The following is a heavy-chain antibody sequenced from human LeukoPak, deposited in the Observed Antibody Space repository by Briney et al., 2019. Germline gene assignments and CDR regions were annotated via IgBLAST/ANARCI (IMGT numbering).Heavy chain of an antibody. Sequence: SETLSLTCAVYGGSFSGYYWSWIRQPPGKGLEWIGEINHSGSTNYNPSLKSRVTISVDTSKNQFSLRLSSVTAADTAVYYCARGRRWRMAAAGTFDYWGQGTLVTVSS. CDR1: GGSFSGYY. CDR3: ARGRRWRMAAAGTFDY. D-gene: IGHD6-13*01. V-gene: IGHV4-34*01. J-gene: IGHJ4*02. CDR2: INHSGST.